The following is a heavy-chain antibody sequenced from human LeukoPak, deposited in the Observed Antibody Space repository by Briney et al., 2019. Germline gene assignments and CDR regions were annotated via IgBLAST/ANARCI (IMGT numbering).Heavy chain of an antibody. CDR3: ARSYYGHYYFDY. CDR2: IYYSGST. V-gene: IGHV4-39*07. CDR1: GGSISSSSYY. D-gene: IGHD4-17*01. Sequence: SETLSLTCTVSGGSISSSSYYWGWIRQPPGKGLEWIGSIYYSGSTYYNPSLKSRVTISVDTSKNQFSLKLSSVTAADTAVYYCARSYYGHYYFDYWGQGTLVTVSS. J-gene: IGHJ4*02.